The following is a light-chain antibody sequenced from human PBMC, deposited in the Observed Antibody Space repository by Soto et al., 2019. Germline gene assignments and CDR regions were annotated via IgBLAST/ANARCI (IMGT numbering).Light chain of an antibody. Sequence: EMVMTQSPATLSVSPGESATLSCRASQSVNSNYLAWYQQHPGQPPRLLVYGISTRAAGIPARFSGSGSGTEFSLTIISLQSEDLAGYYCQQYSKLPITFGQGTRLEI. CDR1: QSVNSN. CDR2: GIS. J-gene: IGKJ5*01. CDR3: QQYSKLPIT. V-gene: IGKV3-15*01.